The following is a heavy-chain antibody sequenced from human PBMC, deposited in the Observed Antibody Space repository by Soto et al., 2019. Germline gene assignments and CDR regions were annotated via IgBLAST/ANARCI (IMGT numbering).Heavy chain of an antibody. CDR3: ARSWFGHQVHWFDS. V-gene: IGHV5-51*01. CDR2: IYPDDSNT. D-gene: IGHD3-16*01. CDR1: GYNFFAYW. J-gene: IGHJ5*01. Sequence: PGESLKISCQGSGYNFFAYWIGWVRQMPGKDLEWMGIIYPDDSNTIYSPSFQGQVTFSADLSANSAYLQWTSLKTSDSAMYYCARSWFGHQVHWFDSWGQGTLVTVSS.